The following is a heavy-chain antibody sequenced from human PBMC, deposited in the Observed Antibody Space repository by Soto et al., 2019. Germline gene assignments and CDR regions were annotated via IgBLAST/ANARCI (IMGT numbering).Heavy chain of an antibody. CDR1: GGTFSSYA. Sequence: QVQLVQSGAEVKKPGSSVKVSCKASGGTFSSYAISWVRQAPGQGLEWMGGIIPIFGTANYAQKFQGRVTITADESTSTAYMELSSLRSEDTAVYYCAREISIAARLFRRSAWFDPWGQGTLVTVSS. CDR3: AREISIAARLFRRSAWFDP. V-gene: IGHV1-69*01. J-gene: IGHJ5*02. CDR2: IIPIFGTA. D-gene: IGHD6-6*01.